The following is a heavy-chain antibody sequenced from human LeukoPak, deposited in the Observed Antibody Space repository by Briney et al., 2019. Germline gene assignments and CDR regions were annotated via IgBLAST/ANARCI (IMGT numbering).Heavy chain of an antibody. CDR3: AKLAKYFYGSETYYFFEH. CDR1: GFTFSTYG. Sequence: GGSLRLSCAASGFTFSTYGMHWVRQAPGKGLEWVAYIQYDRSNQQYAGSVKGRFSISRDNSKNTLYLQMNSLRAEDTAVYYCAKLAKYFYGSETYYFFEHWGQGTPVTASS. J-gene: IGHJ4*02. D-gene: IGHD3-10*01. CDR2: IQYDRSNQ. V-gene: IGHV3-30*02.